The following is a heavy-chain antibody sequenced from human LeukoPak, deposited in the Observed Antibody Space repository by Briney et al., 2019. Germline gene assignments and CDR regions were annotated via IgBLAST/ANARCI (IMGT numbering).Heavy chain of an antibody. CDR3: ARSGEMATINGFDY. CDR1: GGTFSSYA. Sequence: SVKVSCRASGGTFSSYAISWVRQAPGQGLEWMGGIIPIFGTANYAQKFQGRVTITTDESTSTAYMELSSLRSEDTAVYYCARSGEMATINGFDYWGQGTPVTVSS. CDR2: IIPIFGTA. D-gene: IGHD5-24*01. J-gene: IGHJ4*02. V-gene: IGHV1-69*05.